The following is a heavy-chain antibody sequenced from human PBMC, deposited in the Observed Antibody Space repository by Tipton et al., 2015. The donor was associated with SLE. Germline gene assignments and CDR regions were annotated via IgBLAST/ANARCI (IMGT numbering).Heavy chain of an antibody. CDR1: GGSISNYY. V-gene: IGHV4-59*01. CDR3: ARGICSGGVCYIDY. CDR2: IYFSGSA. J-gene: IGHJ4*02. Sequence: TLSLACTVSGGSISNYYWSWIRQPPGKGLEWIGYIYFSGSANYNPSRKSRATISLDTSKNQVSLKLSYVTAADTAVYYCARGICSGGVCYIDYWGQGTRVTVSS. D-gene: IGHD2-8*02.